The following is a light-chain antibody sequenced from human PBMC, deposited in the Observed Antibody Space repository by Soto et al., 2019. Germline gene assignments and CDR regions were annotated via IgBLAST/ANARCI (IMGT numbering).Light chain of an antibody. CDR1: QNIKTY. J-gene: IGKJ1*01. CDR3: QQSYSTPPGA. Sequence: DIQMTQSPSSLSASVGDRVTITCRAIQNIKTYLSWYHHQPGKVPKLLIYAASNLQSGVTSRFSGSGSGTDFTLTISSLQPEDCATYYCQQSYSTPPGAFGLGTKVEIK. V-gene: IGKV1-39*01. CDR2: AAS.